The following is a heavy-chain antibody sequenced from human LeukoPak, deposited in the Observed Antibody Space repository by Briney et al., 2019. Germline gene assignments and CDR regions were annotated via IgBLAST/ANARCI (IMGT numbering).Heavy chain of an antibody. J-gene: IGHJ6*02. CDR1: GYIFTNYW. D-gene: IGHD5-24*01. CDR2: IDPSDSYT. V-gene: IGHV5-10-1*01. Sequence: GESLKISCKGSGYIFTNYWISWVRQMPGKGLEWMGRIDPSDSYTNYSPSFQGHVTISADNSISNAYLQWSSLQASDTAIYYCALRDAYNYYYFYGWDVWGQGTTVIVSS. CDR3: ALRDAYNYYYFYGWDV.